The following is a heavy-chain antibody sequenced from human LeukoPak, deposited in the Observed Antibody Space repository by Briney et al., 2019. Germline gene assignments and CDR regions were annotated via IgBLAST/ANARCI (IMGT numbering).Heavy chain of an antibody. J-gene: IGHJ4*02. V-gene: IGHV4-59*08. Sequence: KPSETLSLTCTVSGDSISGYYWSWIRQPPGKGLEWIGYIYYSGSATYNPSLKSRVTISVDTSKNQFSLKLSSVTAADAAVYYCARSASSGYFLFTFWGQGTLVTVSS. CDR3: ARSASSGYFLFTF. D-gene: IGHD3-22*01. CDR2: IYYSGSA. CDR1: GDSISGYY.